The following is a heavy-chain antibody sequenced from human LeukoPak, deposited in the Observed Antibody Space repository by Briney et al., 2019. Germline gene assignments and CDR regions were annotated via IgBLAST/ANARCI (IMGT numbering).Heavy chain of an antibody. CDR2: MYLSGTT. D-gene: IGHD3-3*01. J-gene: IGHJ6*02. CDR1: GDSINSLDL. CDR3: AGYYDFWSGYYSLNYYYYYGMDV. Sequence: SETLSLTCTVSGDSINSLDLWSWVRQPPGKGLEWIGEMYLSGTTHSNPSVKSRVTISIDKSKNQFFLNLSSVTAADTAVYYCAGYYDFWSGYYSLNYYYYYGMDVWGQGTTVTVSS. V-gene: IGHV4-4*02.